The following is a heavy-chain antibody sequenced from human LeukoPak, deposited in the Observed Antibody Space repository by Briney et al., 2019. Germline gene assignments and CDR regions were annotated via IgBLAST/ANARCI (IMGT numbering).Heavy chain of an antibody. CDR2: IYYSGST. D-gene: IGHD2-2*01. V-gene: IGHV4-59*01. CDR1: GGSISSYY. CDR3: ARLDLVPPAMSLYSYALGV. J-gene: IGHJ6*02. Sequence: SETLSLTCTVSGGSISSYYWSWLRQPPGKGLEWIGYIYYSGSTDYNPSLKSRVTISVDTSKNRFSLRLSSVTAADTAVYYCARLDLVPPAMSLYSYALGVWGQGTTVTVAS.